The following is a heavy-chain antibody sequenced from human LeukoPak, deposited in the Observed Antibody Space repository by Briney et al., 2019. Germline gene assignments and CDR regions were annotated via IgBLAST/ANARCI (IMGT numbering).Heavy chain of an antibody. D-gene: IGHD1-26*01. CDR3: AREGPYSGWLDP. CDR1: GGSISRYY. Sequence: SETLSLTCTVSGGSISRYYWSWIRQPPGKGLEWIGYIYYSGSTDYNPSLKSRVTISVDTSKNQFSLKLSSVTAADTALYYCAREGPYSGWLDPWGQGTLVTVSS. V-gene: IGHV4-59*01. J-gene: IGHJ5*02. CDR2: IYYSGST.